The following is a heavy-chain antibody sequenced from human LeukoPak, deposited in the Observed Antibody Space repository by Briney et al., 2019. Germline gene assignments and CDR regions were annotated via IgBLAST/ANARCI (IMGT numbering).Heavy chain of an antibody. D-gene: IGHD3-22*01. CDR3: AREAISGYSD. J-gene: IGHJ4*02. V-gene: IGHV3-11*04. CDR2: ISSSSSSI. CDR1: GFTFSDYY. Sequence: GGSLRLSCAASGFTFSDYYMSWIRQAPGKGLEWVSYISSSSSSIYYADSARGRFTISRDNAKKSLYLQMNSLRAEDTAVYYCAREAISGYSDWGQGTLVTVSS.